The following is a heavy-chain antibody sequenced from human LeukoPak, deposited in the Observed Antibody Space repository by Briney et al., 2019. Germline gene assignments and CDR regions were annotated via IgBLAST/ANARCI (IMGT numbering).Heavy chain of an antibody. Sequence: GGSLRLSCAASGFTFSSCWMSWVRQAPGRGLEWVANIKQDGSEKYYVDSVKGRFTISRDNSKNTLYLQMNSLRAEDTAVYYCAKPSRAVAGNQNFDYWGQGTLVTVSS. CDR1: GFTFSSCW. J-gene: IGHJ4*02. V-gene: IGHV3-7*03. CDR2: IKQDGSEK. D-gene: IGHD6-19*01. CDR3: AKPSRAVAGNQNFDY.